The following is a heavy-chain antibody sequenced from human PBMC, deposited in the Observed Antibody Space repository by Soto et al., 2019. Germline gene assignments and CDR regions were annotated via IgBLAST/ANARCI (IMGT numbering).Heavy chain of an antibody. Sequence: EVQLLESGGGLVQPGGSLRLSCAASGFTFSSFVMSWVRQAPGKGLAWVSAISGSGGSIYYADSVKGRFTISRDNSKNTLYLQMNSLRAEDTAVYYCAKGPTTTVTTCFDYWGQGTQVTVSS. CDR3: AKGPTTTVTTCFDY. CDR1: GFTFSSFV. V-gene: IGHV3-23*01. J-gene: IGHJ4*02. CDR2: ISGSGGSI. D-gene: IGHD4-17*01.